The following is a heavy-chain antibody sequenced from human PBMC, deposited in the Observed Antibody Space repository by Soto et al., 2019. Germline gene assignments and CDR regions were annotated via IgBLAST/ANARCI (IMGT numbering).Heavy chain of an antibody. J-gene: IGHJ6*02. V-gene: IGHV3-21*01. CDR3: ARVDSSWYLHYYGMDV. D-gene: IGHD6-13*01. CDR2: ISSSSSYI. Sequence: GGSLRLSCAASGFTFSSYSMNWVRHAPGKGLEWVSSISSSSSYIYYADSVKGRFTISRDNAKNSLYLQMNSLRAEDTAVYYCARVDSSWYLHYYGMDVWGQGTTVTVSS. CDR1: GFTFSSYS.